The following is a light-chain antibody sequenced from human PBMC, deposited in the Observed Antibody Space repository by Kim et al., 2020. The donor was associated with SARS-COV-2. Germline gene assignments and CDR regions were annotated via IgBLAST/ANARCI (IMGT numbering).Light chain of an antibody. CDR3: SSFTTTTTLV. J-gene: IGLJ2*01. V-gene: IGLV2-14*03. CDR2: DVT. CDR1: SSDVGRYDY. Sequence: GQSITIPCTGTSSDVGRYDYVCWYQHLPGKAPKLILYDVTRRPAGVSDRFSGSKSGNTASLTISGLQAGDEAADYCSSFTTTTTLVFGGGTQLTVL.